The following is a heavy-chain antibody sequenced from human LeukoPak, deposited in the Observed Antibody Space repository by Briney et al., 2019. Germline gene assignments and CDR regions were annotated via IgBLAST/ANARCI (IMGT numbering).Heavy chain of an antibody. V-gene: IGHV4-39*01. J-gene: IGHJ4*02. CDR3: ARHGLGLDHFDY. Sequence: PSETLSLTCTVSGGSITRITYYWGWIRQPPGKGLEWIGSLYYSGSTYYNPSLKSRVTISVDTSKNQFSLRLSSVIAADTAVYYCARHGLGLDHFDYWGPGALVTVSS. CDR1: GGSITRITYY. D-gene: IGHD3/OR15-3a*01. CDR2: LYYSGST.